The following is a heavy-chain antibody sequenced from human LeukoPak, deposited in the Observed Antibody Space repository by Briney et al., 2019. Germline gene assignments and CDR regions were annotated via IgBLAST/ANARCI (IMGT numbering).Heavy chain of an antibody. D-gene: IGHD3-9*01. V-gene: IGHV3-23*01. J-gene: IGHJ3*02. CDR1: GFTVSSYA. Sequence: GGSLRLSCAASGFTVSSYAMNWVRQAPGKGLEWVSVISVSGYSTYYADSVKGRFTISRDNSKNTLYLQMNSLRAEDTAVYYCAREGYDILTGYPPDAFDIWGQGTMVTVSS. CDR2: ISVSGYST. CDR3: AREGYDILTGYPPDAFDI.